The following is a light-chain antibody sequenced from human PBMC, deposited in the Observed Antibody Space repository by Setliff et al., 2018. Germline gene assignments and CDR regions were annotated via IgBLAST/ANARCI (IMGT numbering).Light chain of an antibody. V-gene: IGLV2-14*01. J-gene: IGLJ1*01. CDR2: EVI. CDR3: LSYTNSDTVV. Sequence: QSVLTQPASVSGSPGQSITISCTGTSSDIGGYKYVSWCQQHPGKAPKLMIYEVIKRPSGVSNRLSGSKSGNTAPLTISGLQAEDEADYYCLSYTNSDTVVFGTGTKVTVL. CDR1: SSDIGGYKY.